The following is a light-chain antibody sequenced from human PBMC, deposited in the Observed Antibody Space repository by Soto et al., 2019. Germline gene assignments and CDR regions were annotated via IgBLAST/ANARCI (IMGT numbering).Light chain of an antibody. Sequence: QSVLTQPPSVSGARGRRVTISCTGNSSNIGAGFDVHWYQQLPGTAPKLLIYDNSNRPSGVPDRFSGSKSGTSASLAITGLQAEDGTDYYCQSYDSRLSAVVFGGGTNFTVL. J-gene: IGLJ2*01. CDR1: SSNIGAGFD. CDR2: DNS. V-gene: IGLV1-40*01. CDR3: QSYDSRLSAVV.